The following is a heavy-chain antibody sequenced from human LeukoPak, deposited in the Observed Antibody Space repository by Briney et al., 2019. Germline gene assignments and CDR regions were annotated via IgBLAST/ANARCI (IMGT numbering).Heavy chain of an antibody. D-gene: IGHD3-3*01. Sequence: VASVEVSCKASGYTFTSYDINWVRQAPGQGLEWMGGIIPIFGTANYAQKFQGRVTITADESTSTAYMELSSLRSEDTAVYYCASTKIGYYDFWSGYYYYMDVWGKGTTVTVSS. CDR3: ASTKIGYYDFWSGYYYYMDV. CDR2: IIPIFGTA. V-gene: IGHV1-69*13. J-gene: IGHJ6*03. CDR1: GYTFTSYD.